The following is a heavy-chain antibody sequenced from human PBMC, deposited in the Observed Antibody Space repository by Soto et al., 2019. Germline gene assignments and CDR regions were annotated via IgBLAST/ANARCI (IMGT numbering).Heavy chain of an antibody. J-gene: IGHJ4*02. D-gene: IGHD5-18*01. CDR3: AAVDTAMVRSGDY. Sequence: ASVKVSCKASGFTFTSSAVQWVRQARGQRLEWIGWIVVGSGNTNYAQKFQERVTITRDMSTSTAYMELSSLRSEDTAVYYCAAVDTAMVRSGDYWGQGTLVTVSS. CDR1: GFTFTSSA. CDR2: IVVGSGNT. V-gene: IGHV1-58*01.